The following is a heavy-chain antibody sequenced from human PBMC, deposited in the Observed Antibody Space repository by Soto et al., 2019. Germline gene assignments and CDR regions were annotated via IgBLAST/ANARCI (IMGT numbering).Heavy chain of an antibody. CDR1: GFTFSSYG. V-gene: IGHV3-33*01. CDR3: ARDLYPAGNYGDPNWFDP. D-gene: IGHD4-17*01. J-gene: IGHJ5*02. CDR2: IWYDGSNK. Sequence: GGSLRLSCAASGFTFSSYGMHWVRQAPGKGLEWVAVIWYDGSNKYYADSVKGRFTISRDNSKNTLYLQMNSLRAEDTAVYYCARDLYPAGNYGDPNWFDPWGQGTLVTVSS.